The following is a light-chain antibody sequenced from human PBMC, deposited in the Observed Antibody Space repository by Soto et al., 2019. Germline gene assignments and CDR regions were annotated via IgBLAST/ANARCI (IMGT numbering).Light chain of an antibody. J-gene: IGLJ2*01. CDR3: AAWDASLNVV. V-gene: IGLV1-44*01. CDR1: SSNIGSNA. CDR2: SNN. Sequence: QSVLTQSPSASGTPGQRVTISCSGTSSNIGSNAVSWYQQLPGTAPKLLINSNNQRPSGVTDRFSGSKSGTSASLAISGLQSEDEADYYCAAWDASLNVVFGGGTKLTVL.